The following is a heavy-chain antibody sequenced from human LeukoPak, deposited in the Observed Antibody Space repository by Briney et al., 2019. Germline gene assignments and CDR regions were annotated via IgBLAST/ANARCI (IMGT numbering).Heavy chain of an antibody. CDR2: IYTSGTT. V-gene: IGHV4-4*07. CDR1: TGSMSSYY. Sequence: SETLSLTCTVSTGSMSSYYWTWIRQPAGKGLEWIGRIYTSGTTNYNPSLKSRDTMSVDTSKKQFSLKLSSVTAADTAVYYCARLFEYWGQGNLVTVSS. J-gene: IGHJ4*02. CDR3: ARLFEY.